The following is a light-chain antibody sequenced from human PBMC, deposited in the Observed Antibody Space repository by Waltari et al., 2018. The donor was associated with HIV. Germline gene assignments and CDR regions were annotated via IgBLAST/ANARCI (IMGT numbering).Light chain of an antibody. Sequence: SYELTQQTSVSVSQGQTAIITCSGDNWGEKFGYWYKQKPGQSPVLVIFQDKNRPSGIPGRFSASTAGNRATLTISGTQALDEADYYCQVCDTSAARYVFGTGTKVTGL. CDR3: QVCDTSAARYV. J-gene: IGLJ1*01. CDR1: NWGEKF. CDR2: QDK. V-gene: IGLV3-1*01.